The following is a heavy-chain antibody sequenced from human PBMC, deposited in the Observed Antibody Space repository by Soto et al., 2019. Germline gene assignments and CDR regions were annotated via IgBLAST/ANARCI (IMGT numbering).Heavy chain of an antibody. CDR1: GGTFSSYT. V-gene: IGHV1-69*12. CDR3: ARGNHRWLQLGYFDL. CDR2: IIPIFGTA. D-gene: IGHD5-12*01. Sequence: QVQLVQSGAEVKKPGSSVTVSCKASGGTFSSYTISWVRQAPGQGLEWMGGIIPIFGTANYAQKVQGRVTTTADESTSTAYMELSSLRCEDTAVYYCARGNHRWLQLGYFDLWGRGTLVTVSS. J-gene: IGHJ2*01.